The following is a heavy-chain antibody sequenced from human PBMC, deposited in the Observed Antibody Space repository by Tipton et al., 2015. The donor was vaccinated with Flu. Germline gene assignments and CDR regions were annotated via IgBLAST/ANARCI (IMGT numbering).Heavy chain of an antibody. J-gene: IGHJ5*02. CDR2: IYSSGST. Sequence: TLSLTCTVSGGSISNYYWSWIRQPAGKGLEWIGRIYSSGSTNYNPSLKSRVTMSVDTSRNQFSLRLTSVTAADTAVYYCATGPYSGDWYRFNSWGQGTLVTVSS. V-gene: IGHV4-4*07. D-gene: IGHD6-19*01. CDR1: GGSISNYY. CDR3: ATGPYSGDWYRFNS.